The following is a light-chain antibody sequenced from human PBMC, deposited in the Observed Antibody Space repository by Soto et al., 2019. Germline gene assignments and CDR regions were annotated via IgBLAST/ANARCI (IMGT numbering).Light chain of an antibody. CDR1: QSVTSSY. V-gene: IGKV3-20*01. CDR3: QQYGSSPPIP. J-gene: IGKJ5*01. Sequence: EIVLTQSPGTLSLSPGERATLSCRASQSVTSSYLAWFQQKPGQAPRLLIYGAFSRTTGIPDRFSGSGSGTDFTLTISILEPEDFAVYYCQQYGSSPPIPFGQGTRLEIK. CDR2: GAF.